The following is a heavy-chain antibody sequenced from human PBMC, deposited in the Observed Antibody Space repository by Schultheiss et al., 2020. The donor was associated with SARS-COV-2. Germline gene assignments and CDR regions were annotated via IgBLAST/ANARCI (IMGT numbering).Heavy chain of an antibody. Sequence: SETLSLTCAVSGGSISSSNWWSWVRQPPGKGLEWIGEINHSGSTNYNPSLKSRVTISVDTSKNQFSLKLSSVTAADTAVYYCARDGYGDYDYYYYGMDVWGQGTTVTVSS. J-gene: IGHJ6*02. CDR2: INHSGST. CDR3: ARDGYGDYDYYYYGMDV. D-gene: IGHD4-17*01. CDR1: GGSISSSNW. V-gene: IGHV4-4*02.